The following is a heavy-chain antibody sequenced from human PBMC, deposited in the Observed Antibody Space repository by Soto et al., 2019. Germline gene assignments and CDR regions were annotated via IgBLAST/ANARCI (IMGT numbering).Heavy chain of an antibody. CDR3: VKGCGEYSEYFFDY. CDR2: ITGNGGST. V-gene: IGHV3-23*01. D-gene: IGHD3-10*01. CDR1: GFTFSNYA. J-gene: IGHJ4*02. Sequence: GGSLRLSCAASGFTFSNYAMTWVRQAPGKGLEWVSAITGNGGSTYYADSVMGRFTISRDNSKNTLYLQMHSLRAEDTAVYYCVKGCGEYSEYFFDYWGQGTLVTLSS.